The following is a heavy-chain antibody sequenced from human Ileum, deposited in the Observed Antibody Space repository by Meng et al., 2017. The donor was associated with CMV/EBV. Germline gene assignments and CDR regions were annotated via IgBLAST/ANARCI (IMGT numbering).Heavy chain of an antibody. CDR3: ATSGRGPKYYFDY. V-gene: IGHV1-69*12. D-gene: IGHD1-14*01. CDR2: ISPIFRTS. CDR1: GGTFSSNA. Sequence: QVQLVQSGAGVKKPGSSVKVSWKGSGGTFSSNAISWVRHAPGQGLEWMGVISPIFRTSNYAQKFQGRLTITADESTSTAYMELSSLTSGDTAVYYCATSGRGPKYYFDYWGQGTLVTVSS. J-gene: IGHJ4*02.